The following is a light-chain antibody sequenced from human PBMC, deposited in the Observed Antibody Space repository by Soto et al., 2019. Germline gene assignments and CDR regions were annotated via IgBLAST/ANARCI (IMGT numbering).Light chain of an antibody. CDR1: QAIRTA. V-gene: IGKV1-6*01. CDR2: AAS. J-gene: IGKJ1*01. CDR3: LLDFGYFWA. Sequence: AIQLTQSRSSLSASVGDRVTITCRASQAIRTALGWYQQKPGQVPKLLIYAASTLQSGVPSRFRGSGSGTDFTLTISRLQPEDFATYYCLLDFGYFWAFGQGTKVEI.